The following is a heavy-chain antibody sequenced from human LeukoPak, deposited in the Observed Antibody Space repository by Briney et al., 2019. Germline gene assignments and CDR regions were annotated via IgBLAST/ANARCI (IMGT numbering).Heavy chain of an antibody. CDR1: GFTFSDHY. J-gene: IGHJ2*01. V-gene: IGHV3-11*01. Sequence: GGSLRLSCAASGFTFSDHYMTWIRQAPGKGLQWVSYISSSGSTIYYTDSVKGRFTISRDNAKNSLYLQMNSLRAADTAVYYCARGVRQPVNWYFDLWGRGTLVTVSS. CDR3: ARGVRQPVNWYFDL. CDR2: ISSSGSTI. D-gene: IGHD6-6*01.